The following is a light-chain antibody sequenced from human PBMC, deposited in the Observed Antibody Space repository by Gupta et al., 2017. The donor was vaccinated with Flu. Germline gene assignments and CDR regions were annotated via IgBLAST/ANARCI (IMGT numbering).Light chain of an antibody. CDR3: MIWHSSAVV. Sequence: QAVLTQPSFLSVSPGASASLTCPFRSGINVGTYRIYWYQQKPGSPPQYLLRYKSDSDKQQGSGVPSRFSGSKDASANAGILLISGLQSEDEADYYCMIWHSSAVVFGGGTKLTVL. J-gene: IGLJ2*01. CDR1: SGINVGTYR. CDR2: YKSDSDK. V-gene: IGLV5-45*02.